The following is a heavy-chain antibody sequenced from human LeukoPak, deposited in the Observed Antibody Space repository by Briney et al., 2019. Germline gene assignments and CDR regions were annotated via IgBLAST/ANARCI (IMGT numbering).Heavy chain of an antibody. CDR2: IYHSGST. CDR1: GGSISSGGYS. V-gene: IGHV4-30-2*03. CDR3: ARHAAYQPLADFDY. J-gene: IGHJ4*02. Sequence: KPSETLSLTCAVSGGSISSGGYSWSWIRQPPGKGLEWIGYIYHSGSTYYNPSLKSRVTISVDTSKNQFSLKLSSVTAADTAVYYCARHAAYQPLADFDYWGQGTLVTVSS. D-gene: IGHD2-2*01.